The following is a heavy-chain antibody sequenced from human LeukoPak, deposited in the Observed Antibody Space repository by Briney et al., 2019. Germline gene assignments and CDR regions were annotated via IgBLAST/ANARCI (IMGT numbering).Heavy chain of an antibody. J-gene: IGHJ5*02. CDR2: MNPNSGNT. V-gene: IGHV1-8*01. CDR3: ARGAPTMVREAEDWFDP. CDR1: GYTFTSYD. D-gene: IGHD3-10*01. Sequence: ASVKVSCKASGYTFTSYDINWVRHATGQGLELMGLMNPNSGNTGYAQKFQGRVTMTRNTSISTAYMELSSPRSEDTAVYYCARGAPTMVREAEDWFDPWGQGTLVTVSS.